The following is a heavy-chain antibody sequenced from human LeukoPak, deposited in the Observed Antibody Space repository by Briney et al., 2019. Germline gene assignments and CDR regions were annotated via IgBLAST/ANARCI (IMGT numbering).Heavy chain of an antibody. V-gene: IGHV4-4*02. CDR2: IYLRGNT. CDR1: GGSISSSNW. D-gene: IGHD4-17*01. J-gene: IGHJ4*02. Sequence: SETLSLTCAISGGSISSSNWCTWVRQPPGKGLEWAGEIYLRGNTNYNPSLESRVTISVDESKTQLSLRLESVTAADTAVYYCARGTITTVTDSWGPGTLVTVSS. CDR3: ARGTITTVTDS.